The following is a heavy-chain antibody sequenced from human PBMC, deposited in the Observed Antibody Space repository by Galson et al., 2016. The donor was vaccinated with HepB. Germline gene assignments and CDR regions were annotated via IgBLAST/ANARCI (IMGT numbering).Heavy chain of an antibody. CDR2: ISITTSDI. V-gene: IGHV3-48*02. CDR3: VGDRPVSAFDI. Sequence: SLRLSCAASGFSVSDYAMSWVRQAPGKGLEWVSYISITTSDIYYGDSVKGRFTISRDNAKNSLYLQMNSLRDEDTAVYYCVGDRPVSAFDIWGQGTMVTVSS. CDR1: GFSVSDYA. J-gene: IGHJ3*02. D-gene: IGHD2-8*01.